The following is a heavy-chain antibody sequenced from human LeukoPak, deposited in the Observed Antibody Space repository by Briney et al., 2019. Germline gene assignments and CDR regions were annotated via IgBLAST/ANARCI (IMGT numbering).Heavy chain of an antibody. CDR2: INPNSGGT. CDR3: ARDHEGYGDPWYFDY. V-gene: IGHV1-2*04. CDR1: GYIFTGYY. Sequence: ASVKVSCKASGYIFTGYYMHWVRQAPGQGLEWMGWINPNSGGTNYAQKSQGWVTMTRDTSISTAYMELSKVRSDDTAVYYCARDHEGYGDPWYFDYWGQGTLVTVSS. J-gene: IGHJ4*02. D-gene: IGHD4-17*01.